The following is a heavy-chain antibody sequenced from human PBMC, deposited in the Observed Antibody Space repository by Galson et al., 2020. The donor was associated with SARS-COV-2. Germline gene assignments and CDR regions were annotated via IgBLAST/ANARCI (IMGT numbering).Heavy chain of an antibody. V-gene: IGHV1-2*02. D-gene: IGHD4-4*01. CDR2: INPNSGGT. J-gene: IGHJ4*02. Sequence: ASVKVSCKASGYTFTGYYMHWVRQAPGQGLEWMGWINPNSGGTNYAQKFQGRVTMTRDTSISTAYMELSRLRSDDTAVYYCARGLAYSNYVSDYWGQGTLVTVSS. CDR1: GYTFTGYY. CDR3: ARGLAYSNYVSDY.